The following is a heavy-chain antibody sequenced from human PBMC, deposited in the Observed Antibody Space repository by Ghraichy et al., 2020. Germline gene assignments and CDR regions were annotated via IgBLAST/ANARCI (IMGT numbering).Heavy chain of an antibody. CDR2: INHRGST. V-gene: IGHV4-34*01. Sequence: SETLSLTCAVYGGSFSGYYCSWIRQPQGKGLEWIGEINHRGSTNYNQSLKSRITISVDTSKNPFSLKLSSVTAADTAVYYCARGGRTIFGGVLIRTQAYDYWGQGTLVTVSS. J-gene: IGHJ4*02. CDR1: GGSFSGYY. CDR3: ARGGRTIFGGVLIRTQAYDY. D-gene: IGHD3-3*01.